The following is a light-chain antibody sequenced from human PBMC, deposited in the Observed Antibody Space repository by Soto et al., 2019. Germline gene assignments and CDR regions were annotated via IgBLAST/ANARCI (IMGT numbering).Light chain of an antibody. J-gene: IGKJ2*01. CDR2: AAS. V-gene: IGKV1-39*01. CDR3: QQSYSTPYT. CDR1: QSISSY. Sequence: DIQMTQSPSSLSASVGDRVTITCRASQSISSYLNWYQQKPGKAPKLLIYAASSLQSGVPSRFSGSGAGTDFNLPISSLQPEEFATYYCQQSYSTPYTFGQGTKLEIK.